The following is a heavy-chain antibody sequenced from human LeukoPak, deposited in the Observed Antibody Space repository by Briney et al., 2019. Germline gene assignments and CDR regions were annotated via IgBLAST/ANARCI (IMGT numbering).Heavy chain of an antibody. Sequence: SETLSLTCTVSGGSISSSSYYWGWIRQPPGKGLEWIGSIYYSGSTYYNPSLKSRVTISVDTSKNQFSLKLSSVTAADTAVYYCARDRTLRSIAARGWFDPWGQGTLVTVSS. CDR2: IYYSGST. D-gene: IGHD6-6*01. CDR1: GGSISSSSYY. CDR3: ARDRTLRSIAARGWFDP. V-gene: IGHV4-39*07. J-gene: IGHJ5*02.